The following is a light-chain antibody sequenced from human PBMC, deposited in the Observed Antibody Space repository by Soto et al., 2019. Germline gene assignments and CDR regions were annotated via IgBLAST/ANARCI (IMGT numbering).Light chain of an antibody. CDR2: DAS. V-gene: IGKV3-11*01. Sequence: EIILTQSPATLSLSPGERATLSCRASHNVYNYLVWYQQKPGQAPRLLINDASNRATGVAARFSGSGSGTDFAITISNLEPDDSALYYCQQRSTWPTFGQGTRLEIK. CDR1: HNVYNY. J-gene: IGKJ5*01. CDR3: QQRSTWPT.